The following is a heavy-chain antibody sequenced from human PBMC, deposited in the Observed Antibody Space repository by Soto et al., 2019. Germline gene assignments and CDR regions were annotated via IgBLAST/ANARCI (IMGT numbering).Heavy chain of an antibody. CDR2: IYYSGST. CDR1: GGSISSGDDF. Sequence: QVQLQESGPGLVKPSQTLSLTCTVSGGSISSGDDFWTWIRQPPGKGLEWIGYIYYSGSTYYNPSLKSRLIMSVDTSKNQLSLKLSSVTAADTAVYYCARDRAKWKDYYYYGMDVWGQGTTVTVSS. V-gene: IGHV4-30-4*01. D-gene: IGHD1-20*01. J-gene: IGHJ6*02. CDR3: ARDRAKWKDYYYYGMDV.